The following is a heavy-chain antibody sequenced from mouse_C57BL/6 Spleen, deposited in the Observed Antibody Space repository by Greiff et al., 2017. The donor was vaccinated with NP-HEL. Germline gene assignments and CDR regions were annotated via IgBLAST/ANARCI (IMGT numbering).Heavy chain of an antibody. CDR1: GFTFSSYT. D-gene: IGHD2-10*02. J-gene: IGHJ2*01. CDR2: ISGGGGNT. V-gene: IGHV5-9*01. Sequence: EVNVVESGGGLVKPGGSLKLSCAASGFTFSSYTMSWVRQTPEKRLEWVATISGGGGNTYYPDSVKGRFTISRDNAKNTLYLQMSSLRSEDTALYYCARLGYGNYLFDYWGQGTTLTVSS. CDR3: ARLGYGNYLFDY.